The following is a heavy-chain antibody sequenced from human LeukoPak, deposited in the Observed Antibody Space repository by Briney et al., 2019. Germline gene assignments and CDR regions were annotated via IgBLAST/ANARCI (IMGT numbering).Heavy chain of an antibody. CDR3: AREGWFGGDY. V-gene: IGHV3-21*01. CDR1: GFTFSNYR. CDR2: ITTSNSYT. D-gene: IGHD3-10*01. Sequence: GGSLRLSCAASGFTFSNYRMNWARQAPGKGLEWVSSITTSNSYTYYADSVKGRFTISRDNAKNSLYLQMNSLRAEDTAVYYCAREGWFGGDYWGQGTLVTVSS. J-gene: IGHJ4*02.